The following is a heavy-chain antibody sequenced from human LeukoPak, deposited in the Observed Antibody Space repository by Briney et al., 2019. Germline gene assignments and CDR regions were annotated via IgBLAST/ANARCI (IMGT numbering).Heavy chain of an antibody. V-gene: IGHV4-4*07. CDR2: IYTSGIT. D-gene: IGHD2-2*01. J-gene: IGHJ6*02. CDR1: GGSISSYF. CDR3: ARECSSSCPRGLDV. Sequence: SETLSLTCTVSGGSISSYFWTWIRQPAGKGLEWIGRIYTSGITNYNPSLKSRLTVSVDTSKNQFSLNLSSVTAADTAVYYCARECSSSCPRGLDVWGQGTTVTVSS.